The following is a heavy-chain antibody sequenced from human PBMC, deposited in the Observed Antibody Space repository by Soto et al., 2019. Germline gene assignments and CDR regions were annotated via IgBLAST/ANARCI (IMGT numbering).Heavy chain of an antibody. CDR1: GFTFSTYA. CDR3: ARGRDYYGSGSYYHYYAMDV. D-gene: IGHD3-10*01. J-gene: IGHJ6*02. CDR2: TSYDGSNK. Sequence: GGSLRLSCAASGFTFSTYAMHWVRQAPGKGLEWVAVTSYDGSNKYYADTVKGRFTISRDNSKNTLYLQMNSLRAEDTAVYYCARGRDYYGSGSYYHYYAMDVWGQGTTVTVS. V-gene: IGHV3-30-3*01.